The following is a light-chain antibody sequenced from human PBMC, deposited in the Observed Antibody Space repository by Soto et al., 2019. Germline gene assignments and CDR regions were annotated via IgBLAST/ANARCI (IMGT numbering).Light chain of an antibody. J-gene: IGKJ1*01. CDR2: STS. CDR3: QQYGASRWT. Sequence: MTQSPDTLSLAPGVEAGRCRMARQGVSSNLAWYQQKAGQGPRLLIYSTSNRATDIPDRFSGSVSRTDFTLTISRLEPEDCAVYYCQQYGASRWTCGQGTKVDIK. CDR1: QGVSSN. V-gene: IGKV3-20*01.